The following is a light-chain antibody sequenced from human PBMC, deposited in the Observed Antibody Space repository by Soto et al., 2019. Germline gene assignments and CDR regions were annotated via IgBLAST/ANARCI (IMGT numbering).Light chain of an antibody. CDR1: SGSIASNS. V-gene: IGLV6-57*01. J-gene: IGLJ2*01. CDR2: EDK. CDR3: QSYDSSTVI. Sequence: NFMLTQPHSVSASPGKTVTISCTRSSGSIASNSVQWYQQRPGSSPTTVIYEDKQRPSGVPDRFSGSIDSSSNSASLTISGLKTEDEADYYCQSYDSSTVIFGGGTKLTVL.